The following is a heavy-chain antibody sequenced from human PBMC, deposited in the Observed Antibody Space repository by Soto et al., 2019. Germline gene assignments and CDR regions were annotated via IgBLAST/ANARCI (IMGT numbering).Heavy chain of an antibody. J-gene: IGHJ4*02. D-gene: IGHD5-18*01. V-gene: IGHV3-33*01. CDR1: GFTFSSYG. CDR3: ARDPTVQLWAPFDY. Sequence: HPGGSLRLSCAASGFTFSSYGMHWVRQAPGKGLEWVAVIWYDGSNKYYADSVKGRFTISRDNSKNTLYLQMNSLRAEDTAVYYCARDPTVQLWAPFDYWGQGTLVTVSS. CDR2: IWYDGSNK.